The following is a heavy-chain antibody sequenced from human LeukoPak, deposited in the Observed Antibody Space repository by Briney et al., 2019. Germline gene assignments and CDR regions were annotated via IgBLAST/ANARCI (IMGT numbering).Heavy chain of an antibody. CDR2: NSDGSTT. Sequence: PGGSLRLSCAASGFTFSSYWMHWVRQAPGKGLVWVSRNSDGSTTNYADSVKGRFTISRDSAKNTLYLQMNSLRADDTAVYYCARSRWLDAFDYWGQGTLVTVSS. J-gene: IGHJ4*02. D-gene: IGHD6-19*01. V-gene: IGHV3-74*01. CDR1: GFTFSSYW. CDR3: ARSRWLDAFDY.